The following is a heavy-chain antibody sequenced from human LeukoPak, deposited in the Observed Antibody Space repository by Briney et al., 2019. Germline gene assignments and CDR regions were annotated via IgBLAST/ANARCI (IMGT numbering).Heavy chain of an antibody. CDR1: GYTFTGYY. V-gene: IGHV1-2*02. J-gene: IGHJ4*02. CDR3: ARLGVSSSWYVIDY. CDR2: INPNSGGT. D-gene: IGHD6-13*01. Sequence: ASVKVSCKASGYTFTGYYMHWVRQAPGQGLEWMGWINPNSGGTNYAQKFQGRVTMTRDTSISTAYMELSRLRSDNTAVYYCARLGVSSSWYVIDYWGQGTLVTVSS.